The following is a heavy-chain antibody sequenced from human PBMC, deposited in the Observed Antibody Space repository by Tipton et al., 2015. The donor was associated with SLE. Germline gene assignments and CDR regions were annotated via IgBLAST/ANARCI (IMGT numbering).Heavy chain of an antibody. CDR1: GYTFTNYY. V-gene: IGHV1-46*01. Sequence: QLVQSGAEVKKPGDSVKVSCKASGYTFTNYYMHWVRQAPGQGLEWMGIINPSGGSTTYAQKFQGRVTMTRDTSTSTVYMERSSLRSEDTAVYYCARVHEFWSAYGDYWGQGTLVTVSS. D-gene: IGHD3-3*01. CDR3: ARVHEFWSAYGDY. CDR2: INPSGGST. J-gene: IGHJ4*02.